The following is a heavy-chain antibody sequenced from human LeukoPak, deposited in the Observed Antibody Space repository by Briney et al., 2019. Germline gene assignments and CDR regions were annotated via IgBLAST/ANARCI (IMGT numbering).Heavy chain of an antibody. D-gene: IGHD3-10*01. CDR1: LFTHFDYV. J-gene: IGHJ5*02. Sequence: VGSLRHSCAASLFTHFDYVMSWVRPAPAQGLEWVSGINWYGGSTHYADSVKGRFTISRDTAKNSLYLQMNSLRAEDTALYYCARERYYGSGSYYNGGWFDPWGQETLVTVSS. CDR3: ARERYYGSGSYYNGGWFDP. CDR2: INWYGGST. V-gene: IGHV3-20*04.